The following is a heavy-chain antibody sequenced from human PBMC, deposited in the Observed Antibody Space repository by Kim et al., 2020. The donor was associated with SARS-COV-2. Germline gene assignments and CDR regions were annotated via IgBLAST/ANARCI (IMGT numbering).Heavy chain of an antibody. CDR3: AYWGSYYDYGMNV. CDR2: IKQDGSEK. V-gene: IGHV3-7*03. J-gene: IGHJ6*02. CDR1: GFTFSSYW. Sequence: GGSLRLSCAASGFTFSSYWMSWVRQAPGKGLEWVANIKQDGSEKYYVDSVKGRFTISRDNAKNSLYMQINSLRAEDTAVYYCAYWGSYYDYGMNVWGQGTTVTVSS. D-gene: IGHD3-16*01.